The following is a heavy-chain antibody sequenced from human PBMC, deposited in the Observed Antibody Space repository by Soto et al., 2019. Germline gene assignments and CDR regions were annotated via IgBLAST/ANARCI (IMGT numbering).Heavy chain of an antibody. CDR1: GFTFSSYG. V-gene: IGHV3-30*18. J-gene: IGHJ4*02. CDR3: ADDYGSFDS. D-gene: IGHD4-17*01. Sequence: QVQLVQSGGGVVQPGGSLRLSCAASGFTFSSYGMHWVRQAPGKGLEWVAVILFDGIKKYYADSIKGRFTISRDNSKDTVYLQMNSLRAKDTAVYYCADDYGSFDSWGQGTLVTVSS. CDR2: ILFDGIKK.